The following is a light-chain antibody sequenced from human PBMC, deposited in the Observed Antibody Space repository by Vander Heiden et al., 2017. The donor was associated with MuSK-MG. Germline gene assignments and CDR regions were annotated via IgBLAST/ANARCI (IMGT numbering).Light chain of an antibody. V-gene: IGKV3-20*01. CDR1: QNVVSSNY. CDR3: QQYGSSPLYT. J-gene: IGKJ2*01. Sequence: EIVLTQSPATLSLSPGERATLSCRASQNVVSSNYLAWYQQRPGQAPRLLIYGASTRATGIPDRFSCSGSGTDFTLTISRLEPEDFAVYYCQQYGSSPLYTFGQGTKVEIK. CDR2: GAS.